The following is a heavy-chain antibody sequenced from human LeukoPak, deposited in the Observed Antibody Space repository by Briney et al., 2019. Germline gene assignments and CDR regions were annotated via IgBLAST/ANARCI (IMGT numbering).Heavy chain of an antibody. CDR1: GFTFSNAW. Sequence: GGSLRLSCAASGFTFSNAWMSWVRQAPGKGLEWVGRIKSKTDGGTTDYAAPVKGRFTISRDDSKNTLYLQMNSLKTEDTAVYYCTTWVRSPYYDFWSTEGYWGQGTLVTVSS. CDR3: TTWVRSPYYDFWSTEGY. D-gene: IGHD3-3*01. J-gene: IGHJ4*02. V-gene: IGHV3-15*01. CDR2: IKSKTDGGTT.